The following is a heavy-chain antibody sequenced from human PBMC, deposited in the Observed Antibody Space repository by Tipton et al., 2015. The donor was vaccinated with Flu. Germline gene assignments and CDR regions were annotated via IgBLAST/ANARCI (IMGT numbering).Heavy chain of an antibody. CDR2: ISSSGSTI. CDR3: AKDQGGHNYGSDY. V-gene: IGHV3-11*04. D-gene: IGHD5-18*01. CDR1: GFTFSDDY. J-gene: IGHJ4*02. Sequence: QVQLVQSGGGLVKPGGYLRLSCAASGFTFSDDYMSWIRQAPGKGLEWISHISSSGSTINYADSVKGRFTISRDNSKNTLYLQMNSLRTEDTAVYYCAKDQGGHNYGSDYWGQGTLVTVSS.